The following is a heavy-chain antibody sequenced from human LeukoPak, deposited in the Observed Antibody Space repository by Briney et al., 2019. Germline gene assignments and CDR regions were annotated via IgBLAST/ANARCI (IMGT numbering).Heavy chain of an antibody. CDR2: VYYSGSA. CDR3: ARRQDYHPYYYYMDV. D-gene: IGHD4-11*01. J-gene: IGHJ6*03. V-gene: IGHV4-39*01. CDR1: GGSISSGGYY. Sequence: SQTLSLTCTVSGGSISSGGYYWGWIRQPPGTGLEWIGSVYYSGSAYYNPSLKSRVTISVDTSKNQFSLKLNSVIAADTAVYYCARRQDYHPYYYYMDVWGKGTTVTVSS.